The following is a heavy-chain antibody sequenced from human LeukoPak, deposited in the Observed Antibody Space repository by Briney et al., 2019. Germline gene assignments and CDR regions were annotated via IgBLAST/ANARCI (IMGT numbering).Heavy chain of an antibody. V-gene: IGHV3-7*01. Sequence: QTGGSLRLSCAASGFTFSNYWMNWVRQAPWKGLEWVANIKQDGSEKYYLDSVKGRFTISRDNAKNSLYLQMNSLRAEDTAMYYCARGGEYWGQGTLVTVSS. D-gene: IGHD3-10*01. CDR3: ARGGEY. CDR1: GFTFSNYW. J-gene: IGHJ4*02. CDR2: IKQDGSEK.